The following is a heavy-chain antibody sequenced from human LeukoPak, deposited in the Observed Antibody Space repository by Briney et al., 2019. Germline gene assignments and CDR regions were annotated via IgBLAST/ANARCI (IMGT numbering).Heavy chain of an antibody. V-gene: IGHV4-59*08. CDR2: IYHSGSS. J-gene: IGHJ5*02. CDR1: GDSITSYY. CDR3: ARRSSHWFDP. Sequence: SETLSLTCTVSGDSITSYYWNWIRQTPGKGLEWIGYIYHSGSSNYNPSLKSRVTLSIDTSRNQFSLKLSSVTAADTAVYYCARRSSHWFDPWGQGTLVTVSS.